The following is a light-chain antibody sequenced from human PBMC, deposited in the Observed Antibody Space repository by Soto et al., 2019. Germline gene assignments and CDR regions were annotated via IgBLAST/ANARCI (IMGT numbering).Light chain of an antibody. J-gene: IGKJ5*01. CDR2: GAS. V-gene: IGKV3-20*01. Sequence: EIILTQSPGTLSLSPGERASLSCRVSQSVSGSYLAWYQQKPGQAPRLLIYGASTRATGIPDRFSGSGSGTDFTLTISRLESEDVAVYYCQRYSDSSITFGPGTRLEI. CDR3: QRYSDSSIT. CDR1: QSVSGSY.